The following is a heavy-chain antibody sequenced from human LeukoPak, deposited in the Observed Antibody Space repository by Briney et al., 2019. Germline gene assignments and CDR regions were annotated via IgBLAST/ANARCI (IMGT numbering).Heavy chain of an antibody. CDR1: GFTFSSYE. Sequence: PGGSLRLSCAASGFTFSSYEMNWVRQAPGKGLEWVTYITSSGSSIYYADSVKGRFTISRDSAKNSLYLQMNSLRAEDTAIYYRARVGYGGNYPPYYYYMDVWGKGTTVTVSS. J-gene: IGHJ6*03. CDR3: ARVGYGGNYPPYYYYMDV. CDR2: ITSSGSSI. D-gene: IGHD4/OR15-4a*01. V-gene: IGHV3-48*03.